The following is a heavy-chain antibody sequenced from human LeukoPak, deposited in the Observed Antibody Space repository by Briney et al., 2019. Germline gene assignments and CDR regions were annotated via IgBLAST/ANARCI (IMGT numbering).Heavy chain of an antibody. Sequence: SETLSLTCTVSGGSISSHYWSWIRQPPGKGLEWIGYIYYSGSTNYNPSLKSRVTISVDTSKNQFSLKLSSATAADTAVYYCAKANYDFWSGYYYRSWFDPWGQGTLVTVSS. J-gene: IGHJ5*02. CDR1: GGSISSHY. V-gene: IGHV4-59*11. CDR2: IYYSGST. CDR3: AKANYDFWSGYYYRSWFDP. D-gene: IGHD3-3*01.